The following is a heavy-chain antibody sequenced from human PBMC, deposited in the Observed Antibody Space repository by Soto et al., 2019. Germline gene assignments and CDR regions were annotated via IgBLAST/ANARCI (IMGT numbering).Heavy chain of an antibody. CDR1: GFTFSNAW. V-gene: IGHV3-15*07. CDR2: IKSKTDGGTT. Sequence: GGSLRLSCAASGFTFSNAWMNWVRQAPGKGLEWVGRIKSKTDGGTTDYAAPVKGRFTISRDDSKNTLYLQMNSLKTEDTAVYYCTTDIYEQQLVRYYYYYGMDVWGQGTTVTVSS. CDR3: TTDIYEQQLVRYYYYYGMDV. D-gene: IGHD6-13*01. J-gene: IGHJ6*02.